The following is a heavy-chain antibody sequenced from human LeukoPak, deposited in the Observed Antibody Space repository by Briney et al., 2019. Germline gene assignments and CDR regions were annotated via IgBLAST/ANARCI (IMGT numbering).Heavy chain of an antibody. CDR3: ARDAVGGYAEGY. CDR1: GFTSSSYS. D-gene: IGHD3-16*01. J-gene: IGHJ4*02. Sequence: PGGSLRLSCAASGFTSSSYSMNWVRQAPGKGLEWVSSISSSSSYIYYADSVKGRFTISRDNAKNSLYLQMNSLRAEDTAVYYCARDAVGGYAEGYWGQGTLVTVSS. V-gene: IGHV3-21*01. CDR2: ISSSSSYI.